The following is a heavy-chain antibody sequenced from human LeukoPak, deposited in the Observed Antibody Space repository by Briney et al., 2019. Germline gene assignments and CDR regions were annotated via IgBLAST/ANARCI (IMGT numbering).Heavy chain of an antibody. CDR2: ISRSGDST. CDR1: GFTFSSYD. J-gene: IGHJ3*02. D-gene: IGHD2-15*01. V-gene: IGHV3-23*01. Sequence: GGSLRLSCAASGFTFSSYDMSWVRQAPGKGLEWVSAISRSGDSTYYVDSVKGRFTISRDNSKNTPYLQMNSLRAEDTAVYYCALYCSGGRCYPIGGAFDIWGRGTMVTVSS. CDR3: ALYCSGGRCYPIGGAFDI.